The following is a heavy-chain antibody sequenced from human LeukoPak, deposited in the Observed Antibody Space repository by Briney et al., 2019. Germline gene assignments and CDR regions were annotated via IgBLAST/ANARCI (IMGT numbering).Heavy chain of an antibody. Sequence: GGSLRLACAASGFTFSSYAMSWVRQAPGKGLEWVSASSGNGGNTYYADSVKDRFTISRDHSKNTLYLQLDSQSTGETSLSSLAKDKLHTWFDPWSQASLVTVSS. CDR1: GFTFSSYA. V-gene: IGHV3-23*01. CDR2: SSGNGGNT. CDR3: AKDKLHTWFDP. D-gene: IGHD6-6*01. J-gene: IGHJ5*02.